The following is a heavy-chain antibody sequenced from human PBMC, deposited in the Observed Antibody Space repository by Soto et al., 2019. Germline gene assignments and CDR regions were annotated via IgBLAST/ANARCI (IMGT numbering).Heavy chain of an antibody. CDR2: IRGSGSGK. Sequence: GGSLRLSCAASGFTFSSYAMSWVRQAPGKGLEWVAEIRGSGSGKYYVDSMRGRFTISRDNAKNSLYLQMNSLRVEDTAVYYCAGDATYGEILTLPYWGLGTLVTVSS. CDR1: GFTFSSYA. D-gene: IGHD3-9*01. J-gene: IGHJ4*02. CDR3: AGDATYGEILTLPY. V-gene: IGHV3-23*01.